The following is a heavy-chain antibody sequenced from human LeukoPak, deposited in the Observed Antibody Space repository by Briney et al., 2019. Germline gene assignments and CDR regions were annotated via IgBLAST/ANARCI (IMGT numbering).Heavy chain of an antibody. V-gene: IGHV4-39*07. CDR3: ARTPRDGYNLYYFDY. CDR2: IYYSGST. D-gene: IGHD5-24*01. CDR1: GGSISSSSYY. Sequence: PSETLSLTCTVSGGSISSSSYYWGWIRHPPGKGLEWIGSIYYSGSTYYNPSLKSRVTISVDTSKNQFSLKLSSVTAADTAVYYCARTPRDGYNLYYFDYWGQGTLVTVSS. J-gene: IGHJ4*02.